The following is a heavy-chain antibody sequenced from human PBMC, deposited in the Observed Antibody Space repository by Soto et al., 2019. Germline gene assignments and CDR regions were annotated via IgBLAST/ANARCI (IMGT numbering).Heavy chain of an antibody. CDR1: GYTFTNFG. Sequence: QVHLVQSGAVVENPGASVKVSCKASGYTFTNFGINWVRQAPGQGLEWMGWITPYNGNANYPQKHQDRLTITTDTSTNTAYLELRSLRSDDTAVYFCARARMFSGAHHDYWGQGTLFTFSS. CDR3: ARARMFSGAHHDY. D-gene: IGHD1-26*01. V-gene: IGHV1-18*04. CDR2: ITPYNGNA. J-gene: IGHJ4*02.